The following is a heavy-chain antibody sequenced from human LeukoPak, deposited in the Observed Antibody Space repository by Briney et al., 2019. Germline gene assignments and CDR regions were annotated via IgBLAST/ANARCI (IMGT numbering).Heavy chain of an antibody. Sequence: PGGSLRLSCAASGFTFSSSAMHWVRQAPGKGLEWVSFISRSSDLIYYADSVKGRFTISRDNAKNSLYLQMNSLRAEDTAVYYCARDRAFDSSGYSNWGQGTLVTVSS. D-gene: IGHD3-22*01. CDR1: GFTFSSSA. CDR3: ARDRAFDSSGYSN. V-gene: IGHV3-48*01. CDR2: ISRSSDLI. J-gene: IGHJ4*02.